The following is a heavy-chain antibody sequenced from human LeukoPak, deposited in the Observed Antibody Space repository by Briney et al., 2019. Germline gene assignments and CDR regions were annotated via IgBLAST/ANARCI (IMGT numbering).Heavy chain of an antibody. Sequence: ASVKVSCKASGYTFTGYYMHWVRQAPGQGLEWMGWINPNSGGTNYAQKFQGRVTMTRDTSISTAYMELSRLRSDDTAVYYCARDDVTRGGAIDYWGQGTLVTVSS. J-gene: IGHJ4*02. CDR2: INPNSGGT. V-gene: IGHV1-2*02. CDR3: ARDDVTRGGAIDY. CDR1: GYTFTGYY. D-gene: IGHD4-17*01.